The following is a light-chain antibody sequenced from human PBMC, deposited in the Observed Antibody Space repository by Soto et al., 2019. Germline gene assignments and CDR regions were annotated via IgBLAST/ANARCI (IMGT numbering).Light chain of an antibody. CDR2: DAS. J-gene: IGKJ1*01. CDR3: QQYGSSRWG. Sequence: DIQMTQSPSSLSASVGDRVTITCQASQDITKYLNWYQQKPGKAPKLLIYDASNLEIGVPSRFSGSGSGTDFTLTISRLEPEDFAVYYCQQYGSSRWGLGQGTKVDIK. CDR1: QDITKY. V-gene: IGKV1-33*01.